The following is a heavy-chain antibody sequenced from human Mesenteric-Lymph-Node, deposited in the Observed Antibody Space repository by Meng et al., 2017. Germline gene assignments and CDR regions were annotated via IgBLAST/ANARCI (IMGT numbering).Heavy chain of an antibody. Sequence: ESLKISCTVSGGSISSSYWSWIRQPPGKGLEWIGYVYSSGSTNYNPSLKSRVTISVDTSKNQFFLMLSSVTAADTAVYYCARDYYASGSYIVGMDVWGQGTTVTVSS. J-gene: IGHJ6*02. CDR1: GGSISSSY. CDR3: ARDYYASGSYIVGMDV. V-gene: IGHV4-59*01. D-gene: IGHD3-10*01. CDR2: VYSSGST.